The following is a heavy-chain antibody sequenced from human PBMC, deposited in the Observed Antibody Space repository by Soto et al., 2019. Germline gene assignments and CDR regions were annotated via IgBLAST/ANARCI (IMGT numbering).Heavy chain of an antibody. D-gene: IGHD5-12*01. V-gene: IGHV4-39*02. CDR2: MRYSDNT. J-gene: IGHJ5*02. CDR3: VRRTGYGNHRDWFDP. Sequence: QLHLQQSGPGLVKPSETLAPTCAVPGGSISSGYDFWGWFRQPPGKGLEYIGRMRYSDNTWYNPSLKSRVTVPLATPSYRFSLKLTSVTAADTAGYFSVRRTGYGNHRDWFDPWGQGILVTVSS. CDR1: GGSISSGYDF.